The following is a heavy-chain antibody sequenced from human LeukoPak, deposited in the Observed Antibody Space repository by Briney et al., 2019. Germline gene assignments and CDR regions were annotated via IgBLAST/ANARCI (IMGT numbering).Heavy chain of an antibody. Sequence: ASVKVSCKTSGYTFTNFDINWVRQATGQGLEWLGWMNPYTGKTGYAQKFQGRVTFTGDTSIRTAYMEVSSLTSEDTAVYYCASAPTPFYYDSSAYYSDFWGRGPVVTVPS. V-gene: IGHV1-8*03. D-gene: IGHD6-25*01. CDR1: GYTFTNFD. J-gene: IGHJ4*02. CDR3: ASAPTPFYYDSSAYYSDF. CDR2: MNPYTGKT.